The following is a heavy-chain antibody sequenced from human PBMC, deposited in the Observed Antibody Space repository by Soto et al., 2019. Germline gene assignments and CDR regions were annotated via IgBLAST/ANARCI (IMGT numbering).Heavy chain of an antibody. V-gene: IGHV1-24*01. CDR3: ATEGDYAYGMDV. CDR2: FDPEDGET. CDR1: GYTLTELS. D-gene: IGHD4-17*01. J-gene: IGHJ6*02. Sequence: EASVKASCKVSGYTLTELSMHWVRQAPGKGLEWMGGFDPEDGETIYAQKFQGRVTMSEDTSTDTAYMELSSLRSEDTAVYYCATEGDYAYGMDVWGQGTTVTVSS.